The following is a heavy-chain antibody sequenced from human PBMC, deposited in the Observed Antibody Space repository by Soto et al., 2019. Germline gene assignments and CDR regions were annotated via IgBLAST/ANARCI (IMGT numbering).Heavy chain of an antibody. CDR2: MGYDGTNK. V-gene: IGHV3-33*01. D-gene: IGHD2-8*01. J-gene: IGHJ3*02. CDR3: ARDAIVGTKGGSFDI. CDR1: GFTFRIYG. Sequence: PGGSLRLSCAASGFTFRIYGMHWVRQSPCKGLEWVAVMGYDGTNKYYGESVKGRFTISRDNSENTLYPQMNSLRVEDTAVYYCARDAIVGTKGGSFDIWGRRTLVAV.